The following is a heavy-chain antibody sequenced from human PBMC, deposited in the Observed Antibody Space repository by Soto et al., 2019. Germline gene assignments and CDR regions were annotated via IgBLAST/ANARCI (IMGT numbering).Heavy chain of an antibody. V-gene: IGHV1-46*03. CDR3: ARASSGCSSTSCYYHYYYGMDV. CDR2: INPSGGST. J-gene: IGHJ6*02. Sequence: GASVKVSCQASGYTFTSYYIHWVRQAPGQGLERMRIINPSGGSTSYAQKFQGRVTMTRDTSTSTVYMELSSLRSEDTAVYYCARASSGCSSTSCYYHYYYGMDVWGQGTTVTVSS. D-gene: IGHD2-2*01. CDR1: GYTFTSYY.